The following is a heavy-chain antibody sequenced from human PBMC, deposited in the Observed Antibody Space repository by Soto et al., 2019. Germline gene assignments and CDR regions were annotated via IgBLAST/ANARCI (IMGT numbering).Heavy chain of an antibody. J-gene: IGHJ3*01. Sequence: GGSLRLSCAASGFTFSSYAMSWVRQAPGKGLEWVSAISGSGGSTYYADSVKGRFTISRDNSKNTLYLQMNSQRPEDTAVYNGAKDREYSSAYDAFDLWGQGTMVTVSS. CDR2: ISGSGGST. V-gene: IGHV3-23*01. CDR1: GFTFSSYA. CDR3: AKDREYSSAYDAFDL. D-gene: IGHD6-6*01.